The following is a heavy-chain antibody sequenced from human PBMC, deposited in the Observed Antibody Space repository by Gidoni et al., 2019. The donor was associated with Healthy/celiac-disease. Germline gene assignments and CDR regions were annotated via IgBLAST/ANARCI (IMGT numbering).Heavy chain of an antibody. D-gene: IGHD2-15*01. CDR3: ARVGDIVVVVAAMDY. Sequence: QVQLVESGGGVVQPGRSLRLSCAASGFTFSSYAMLWVRQAPGKGLEWVAVISYDGSNKYYADSVKGRFTISRHNSKNTLYLQMNSLRAEDTAVYYCARVGDIVVVVAAMDYWGQGTLVTVSS. CDR1: GFTFSSYA. V-gene: IGHV3-30-3*01. J-gene: IGHJ4*02. CDR2: ISYDGSNK.